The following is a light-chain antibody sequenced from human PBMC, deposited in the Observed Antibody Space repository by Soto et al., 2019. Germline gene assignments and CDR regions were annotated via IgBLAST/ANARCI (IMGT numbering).Light chain of an antibody. CDR2: EVN. Sequence: QSVLTQPASVSGSPGQSIATSCTGTSGDIGTYNLVSWYQQHPGKAPKLMISEVNKRPSGVFDRFSGSKSGDTASLTISGLRTEDEADYYCCSFAGSGTGVFGTGTKVTVL. J-gene: IGLJ1*01. V-gene: IGLV2-23*02. CDR1: SGDIGTYNL. CDR3: CSFAGSGTGV.